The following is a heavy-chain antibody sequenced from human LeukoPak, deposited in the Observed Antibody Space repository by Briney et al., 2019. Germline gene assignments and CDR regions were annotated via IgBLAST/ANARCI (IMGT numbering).Heavy chain of an antibody. D-gene: IGHD3-22*01. CDR3: ASSIYYYDSSGYPDAFDI. Sequence: SETLSLTCTVSGGSISSHYWSWLRQPPGKGLEWIGYIYYSGSTNYNPSLKSRVTISVDTSKNQFSLKLSSVSAADTAVYYCASSIYYYDSSGYPDAFDIWGQGTMVTV. J-gene: IGHJ3*02. V-gene: IGHV4-59*11. CDR2: IYYSGST. CDR1: GGSISSHY.